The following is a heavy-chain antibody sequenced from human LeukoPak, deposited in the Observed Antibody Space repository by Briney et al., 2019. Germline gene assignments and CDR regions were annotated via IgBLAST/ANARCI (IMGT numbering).Heavy chain of an antibody. J-gene: IGHJ4*02. V-gene: IGHV3-23*01. D-gene: IGHD6-19*01. CDR3: AKEAGTSGY. Sequence: GGSLRLSCAASGFTFSSYAMSWVRQAPGKGLEWVSVISVSGDRTYYADSVKGRFTISRDNSRNTLYLQMNSLRAEDTAVYYRAKEAGTSGYWGQGTLVTVSS. CDR2: ISVSGDRT. CDR1: GFTFSSYA.